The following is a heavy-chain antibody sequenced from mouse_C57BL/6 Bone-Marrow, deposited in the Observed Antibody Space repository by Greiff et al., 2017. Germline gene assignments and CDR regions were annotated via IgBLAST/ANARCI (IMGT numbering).Heavy chain of an antibody. CDR3: ARDSSGWCDY. D-gene: IGHD3-2*02. V-gene: IGHV1-52*01. CDR1: GYTFTSYW. CDR2: IDPSDSET. Sequence: VQLQQSGAELVRPGSSVKLSCKASGYTFTSYWMHWVKQRPIQGLEWIGNIDPSDSETHYNQKFKDKATLTVDKSSSTAYMQLSSLTSEDSAVYYCARDSSGWCDYWGQGTTLTVSS. J-gene: IGHJ2*01.